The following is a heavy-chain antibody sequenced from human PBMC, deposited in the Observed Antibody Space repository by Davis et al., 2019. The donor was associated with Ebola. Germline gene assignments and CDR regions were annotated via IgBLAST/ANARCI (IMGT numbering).Heavy chain of an antibody. CDR2: IGTGSRYI. CDR3: ATDLLSEGRFLEWLESDN. D-gene: IGHD3-3*01. CDR1: GFSFSSYW. V-gene: IGHV3-21*06. J-gene: IGHJ4*02. Sequence: GGSLRLSCAASGFSFSSYWMNWVRQAPGKGLEWVASIGTGSRYIYYADSVKGRFTISRDDAKNSLYLQMNRLRAEDTAVYYCATDLLSEGRFLEWLESDNWGQGTLVTVSS.